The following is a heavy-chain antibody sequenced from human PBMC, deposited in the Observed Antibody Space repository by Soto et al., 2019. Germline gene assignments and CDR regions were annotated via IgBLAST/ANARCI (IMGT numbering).Heavy chain of an antibody. V-gene: IGHV1-8*01. J-gene: IGHJ6*02. CDR3: ARGQAAVAGNPGLDYYSRMDV. D-gene: IGHD6-19*01. Sequence: ASVKVSCKASGYTFTSYDINWVRQATGQGLEWMGWMNPNSGNTGYAQKFQGRVTMTRNTSISTAYMELSSLRSEDTAVYYCARGQAAVAGNPGLDYYSRMDVWGQRTTVTVSS. CDR2: MNPNSGNT. CDR1: GYTFTSYD.